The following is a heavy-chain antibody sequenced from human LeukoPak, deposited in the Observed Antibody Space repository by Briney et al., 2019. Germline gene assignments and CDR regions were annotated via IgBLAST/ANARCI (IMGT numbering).Heavy chain of an antibody. V-gene: IGHV1-2*02. D-gene: IGHD3-10*01. CDR2: INPNSGGT. CDR1: GYTFTGYY. CDR3: ARGFGRLPSYWFDP. J-gene: IGHJ5*02. Sequence: ASVKVSCKASGYTFTGYYMHWVRQAPGQGLEWMGWINPNSGGTNHAQKFQGRVTMTRDTSISTAYMELSRLRSDDTAVYYCARGFGRLPSYWFDPWGQGTLVTVSS.